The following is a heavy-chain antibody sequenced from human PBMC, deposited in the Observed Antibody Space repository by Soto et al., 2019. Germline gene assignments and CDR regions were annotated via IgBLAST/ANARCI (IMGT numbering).Heavy chain of an antibody. J-gene: IGHJ4*02. Sequence: PSETLSLTITVSGGPINSDDFYWSWIRQPPWEGLELIVSIYYNGRASYTPSLESRVAISLDTSKNQFSLRLSSVTAGDTAVYYCARDRRAANDAFDYWGQGTLVTVYS. CDR1: GGPINSDDFY. D-gene: IGHD1-1*01. CDR2: IYYNGRA. CDR3: ARDRRAANDAFDY. V-gene: IGHV4-30-4*01.